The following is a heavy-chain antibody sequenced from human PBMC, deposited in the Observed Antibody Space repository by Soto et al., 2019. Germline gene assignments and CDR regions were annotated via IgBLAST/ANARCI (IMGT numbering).Heavy chain of an antibody. Sequence: ASVKVSCKASGHTFTSYAMHWVRQAPGQRLEWMGWINAGNGNTKYSQKFQGRVTITRDTSASTAYMELSSLRSEDTAVYYCARAVDYDDAFDIWGQGTMVTVSS. V-gene: IGHV1-3*01. CDR3: ARAVDYDDAFDI. D-gene: IGHD4-17*01. J-gene: IGHJ3*02. CDR2: INAGNGNT. CDR1: GHTFTSYA.